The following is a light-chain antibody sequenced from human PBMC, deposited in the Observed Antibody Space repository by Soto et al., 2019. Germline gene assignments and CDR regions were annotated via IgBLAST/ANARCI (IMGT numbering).Light chain of an antibody. CDR3: ASWDDSLTGSVV. Sequence: QAVLTQPPSTSGAPGQTVTISCSGSSSNIGSNSVSWYQQLPGTAPKVLIYRNTHRPSGVPDRFSGSKSGTSASLAICGLQSEDEAFYYCASWDDSLTGSVVFGGGTKLTVL. CDR2: RNT. V-gene: IGLV1-44*01. J-gene: IGLJ2*01. CDR1: SSNIGSNS.